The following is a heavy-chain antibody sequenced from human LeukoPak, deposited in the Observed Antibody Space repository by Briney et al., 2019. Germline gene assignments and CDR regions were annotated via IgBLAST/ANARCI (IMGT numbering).Heavy chain of an antibody. CDR1: GFSFSDSY. V-gene: IGHV3-11*01. J-gene: IGHJ3*02. Sequence: GGSLRLSCASSGFSFSDSYMSWIRQAPGQGLEWLSYIKSSDTSTFYADSVKGRFTVSRDNAKNSLYLQMNSLRAEDTAVYYCARRGNMSSHAFDIWGQGTVVTVSS. CDR2: IKSSDTST. D-gene: IGHD2/OR15-2a*01. CDR3: ARRGNMSSHAFDI.